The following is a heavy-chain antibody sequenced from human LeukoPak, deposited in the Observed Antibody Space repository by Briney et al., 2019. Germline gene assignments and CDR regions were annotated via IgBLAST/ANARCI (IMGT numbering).Heavy chain of an antibody. V-gene: IGHV4-59*08. CDR2: IYYSGST. Sequence: PSETLSLTCTVAGGSISSYYWSWIRQPPGKGLEWIGYIYYSGSTNYNPSLKSRVTISVDTSKNQFSLKLSSVTAADTAVYYCARLSFQAAAFDYWGQGTLVTVSS. D-gene: IGHD6-13*01. J-gene: IGHJ4*02. CDR1: GGSISSYY. CDR3: ARLSFQAAAFDY.